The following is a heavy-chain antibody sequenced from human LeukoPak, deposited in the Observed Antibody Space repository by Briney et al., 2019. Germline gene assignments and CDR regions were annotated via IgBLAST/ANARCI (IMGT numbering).Heavy chain of an antibody. CDR1: GFTFSDYA. V-gene: IGHV3-33*08. Sequence: GGSLRLSCVASGFTFSDYAMTWVRQAPGKGLEWVAVLWYDGSNEFYADSVKGRFTISRDNSKNTVHLRMNSLRAEDTAVYYCARSGNSFDSSGGGKIDYWGQGTLVTVSS. CDR2: LWYDGSNE. J-gene: IGHJ4*02. CDR3: ARSGNSFDSSGGGKIDY. D-gene: IGHD3-22*01.